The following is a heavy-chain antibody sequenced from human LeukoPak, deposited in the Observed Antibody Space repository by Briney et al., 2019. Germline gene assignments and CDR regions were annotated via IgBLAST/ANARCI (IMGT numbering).Heavy chain of an antibody. D-gene: IGHD6-19*01. V-gene: IGHV5-10-1*01. CDR3: ARHYSSGSDFDY. Sequence: NHGESLKISCKGSGYSFTSYWIGWVRQMPGKGLEWMGRIDPGDSYTNYSPSFQGHVTISADKSISTAYLQWSSLKASDTAMYYCARHYSSGSDFDYWGQGTLVTVSS. CDR2: IDPGDSYT. CDR1: GYSFTSYW. J-gene: IGHJ4*02.